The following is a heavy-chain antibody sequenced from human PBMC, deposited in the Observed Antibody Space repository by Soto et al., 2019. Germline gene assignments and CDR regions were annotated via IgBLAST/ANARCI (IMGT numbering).Heavy chain of an antibody. D-gene: IGHD3-10*01. J-gene: IGHJ3*02. Sequence: EVQLVESGGGLVQPGGSLRLSCAASGFTFSNDWMTWVRQAPGKGLEWVANIKKDGSKKSYLDSVWGRFTISRDNAKNSLYLEMNSLRAEDTALYYCARDVSPGNNNSYFDAFDIWGQGTMVTVSS. CDR1: GFTFSNDW. CDR2: IKKDGSKK. CDR3: ARDVSPGNNNSYFDAFDI. V-gene: IGHV3-7*05.